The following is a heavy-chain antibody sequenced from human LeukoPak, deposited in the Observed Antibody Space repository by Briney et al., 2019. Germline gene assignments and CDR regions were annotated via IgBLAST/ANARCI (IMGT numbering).Heavy chain of an antibody. Sequence: GGSLRLSCAASGFTFSSYSMSWIRQAPGKGLEWVSYSSGSGSTIYYADSVKGRFTISRDNAKNSLSLQMNSLRAEDTAVYFCARYYYDSSGYYYFDYWGQGTLVTVSS. J-gene: IGHJ4*02. CDR2: SSGSGSTI. D-gene: IGHD3-22*01. V-gene: IGHV3-48*04. CDR3: ARYYYDSSGYYYFDY. CDR1: GFTFSSYS.